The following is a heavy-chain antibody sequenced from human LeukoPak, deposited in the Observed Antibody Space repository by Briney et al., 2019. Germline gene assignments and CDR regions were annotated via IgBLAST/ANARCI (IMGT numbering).Heavy chain of an antibody. CDR3: ARQKGEYYDFWSGYPYNWFDP. D-gene: IGHD3-3*01. CDR1: GGSISSSSYY. J-gene: IGHJ5*02. CDR2: IYYSGST. V-gene: IGHV4-39*01. Sequence: SETLSLTCTVSGGSISSSSYYWGWIRQPPRKGLEWIGSIYYSGSTYYNPSLKSRVTISVDTSKNQFSLKLSSVTAADTAVYYCARQKGEYYDFWSGYPYNWFDPWGQGTLVTVSS.